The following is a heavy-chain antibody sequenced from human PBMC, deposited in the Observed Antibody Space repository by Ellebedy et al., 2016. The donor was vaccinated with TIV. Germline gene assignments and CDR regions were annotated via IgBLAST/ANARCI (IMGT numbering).Heavy chain of an antibody. CDR1: GFSLNTYGMC. J-gene: IGHJ3*01. V-gene: IGHV2-70*01. CDR3: ARVQQGPTMIVHDAFDV. CDR2: IDWNAGK. Sequence: SGPTLVXPRPTLTLTCTLSGFSLNTYGMCVSWIRQPPGKALEWLALIDWNAGKYYNKSLKTRLSVSKDPSTDQAVLTMTNMDPADTATYYCARVQQGPTMIVHDAFDVWGQGTAVTVSS. D-gene: IGHD3-22*01.